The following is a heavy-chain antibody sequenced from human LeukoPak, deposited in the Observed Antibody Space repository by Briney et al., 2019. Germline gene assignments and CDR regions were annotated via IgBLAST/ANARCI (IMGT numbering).Heavy chain of an antibody. CDR1: GFTFRGAA. CDR3: AKDIQLST. CDR2: ISSSGNNA. Sequence: GGSLRLSCAVSGFTFRGAAMTWVRQAPGKGLERVSLISSSGNNAYYADSVRGRFTISRDNSKNTLSLPMDSLRVEDTAIYYCAKDIQLSTWGLGTRVTVSS. J-gene: IGHJ3*01. V-gene: IGHV3-23*01. D-gene: IGHD5-24*01.